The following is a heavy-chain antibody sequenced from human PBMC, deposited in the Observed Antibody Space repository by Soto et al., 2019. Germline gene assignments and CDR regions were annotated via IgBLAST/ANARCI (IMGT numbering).Heavy chain of an antibody. J-gene: IGHJ5*02. D-gene: IGHD5-18*01. CDR1: GGTFSSFA. V-gene: IGHV1-69*06. CDR2: IVPIFGTP. Sequence: QVQLVQSGAEVKKPGSSVKVSCKASGGTFSSFAIVWVRQAPGQGLEWMGGIVPIFGTPNYAQKFQGRVRITADTPTTTAYMELGSLRSEDTDTAWCAVAAGYRYADTWGQGTLVSVST. CDR3: AVAAGYRYADT.